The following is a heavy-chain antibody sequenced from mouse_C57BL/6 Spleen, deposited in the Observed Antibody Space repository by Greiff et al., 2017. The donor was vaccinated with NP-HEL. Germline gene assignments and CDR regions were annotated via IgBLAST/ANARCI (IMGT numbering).Heavy chain of an antibody. J-gene: IGHJ2*01. CDR3: ARNYYGSSPLDY. Sequence: EVKLVESGGGLVQPGGSLSLSCAASGFTFTDYYMSWVRQPPGKALEWLGFIRNKANGYTTEYSASVKGRFTISRDNSQSILYLQMNALGAEDSATYYCARNYYGSSPLDYWGQGTTLTVSS. CDR1: GFTFTDYY. CDR2: IRNKANGYTT. V-gene: IGHV7-3*01. D-gene: IGHD1-1*01.